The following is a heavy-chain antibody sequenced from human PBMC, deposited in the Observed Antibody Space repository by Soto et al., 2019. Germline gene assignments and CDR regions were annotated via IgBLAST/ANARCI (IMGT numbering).Heavy chain of an antibody. Sequence: GGSLRLSCAASGFTVSSNYMSWVRQAPGKGLEWVSVIYSGGSTYYADSVKGRFTISRDNSKNTLYLQMNSLRAEDTAVYYCAREEGYCSGGSCYSWFDRRGQGTLVTVSS. CDR2: IYSGGST. D-gene: IGHD2-15*01. V-gene: IGHV3-66*01. J-gene: IGHJ5*02. CDR1: GFTVSSNY. CDR3: AREEGYCSGGSCYSWFDR.